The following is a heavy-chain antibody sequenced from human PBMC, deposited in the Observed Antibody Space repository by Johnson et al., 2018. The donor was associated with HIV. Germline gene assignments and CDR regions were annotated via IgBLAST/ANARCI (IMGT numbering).Heavy chain of an antibody. V-gene: IGHV3-30-3*01. D-gene: IGHD3-10*01. CDR1: GFTFSSYA. J-gene: IGHJ3*02. CDR2: ISYDGSKE. Sequence: VQLVESGGGVVQPGRSLRLSCAASGFTFSSYAMHWVRQAPGKGLEWVAVISYDGSKENYADSVKGRFTISRDNSKNTVYLQMNTLRPEDTAVYYCARDRFGSGRPNAFDMWGQGTMVTVSS. CDR3: ARDRFGSGRPNAFDM.